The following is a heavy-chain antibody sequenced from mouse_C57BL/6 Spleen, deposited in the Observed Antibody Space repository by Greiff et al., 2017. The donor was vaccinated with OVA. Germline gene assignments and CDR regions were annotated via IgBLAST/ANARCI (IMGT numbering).Heavy chain of an antibody. CDR2: IYPSDSET. CDR1: GYTFTSYW. J-gene: IGHJ1*03. CDR3: AREGGGSSFYWYFDV. V-gene: IGHV1-61*01. Sequence: QVQLQQPGAELVRPGSSVKLSCKASGYTFTSYWMDWVKQRPGQGLEWIGNIYPSDSETHYNQKFKDKATLTVDRYSSTAYLQLSSLTSEDSAVYDCAREGGGSSFYWYFDVWGTGTTVTVSS. D-gene: IGHD1-1*01.